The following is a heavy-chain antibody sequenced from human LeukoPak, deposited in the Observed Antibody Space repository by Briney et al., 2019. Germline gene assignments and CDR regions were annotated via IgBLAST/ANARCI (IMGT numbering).Heavy chain of an antibody. CDR3: ARDVVWFGDYYYGMDV. Sequence: PGRSLRLSCAASGFSFRSYGMHWVRQTPGKGLEWVAVISYDGSNKYYADSVKGRFTISRDNSKNTLYLQMNSLRAEDTAVYYCARDVVWFGDYYYGMDVWGQGTTVTVSS. CDR1: GFSFRSYG. J-gene: IGHJ6*02. D-gene: IGHD3-10*01. CDR2: ISYDGSNK. V-gene: IGHV3-30*03.